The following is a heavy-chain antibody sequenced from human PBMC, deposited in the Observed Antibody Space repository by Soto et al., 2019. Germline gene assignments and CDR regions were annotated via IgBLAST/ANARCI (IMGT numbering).Heavy chain of an antibody. CDR3: ASGSGVWGSSPLDY. Sequence: QVQLVESGGGVVQPGRSLRLYGAASGFTFSSYAMHWVRQAPGKGLEWVAVISYDGSNRYYADSVKGRFTISRDNSKNTLYLQMNSLRAEDTAVYYCASGSGVWGSSPLDYWGQGTLVTVSS. CDR1: GFTFSSYA. CDR2: ISYDGSNR. J-gene: IGHJ4*02. V-gene: IGHV3-30*04. D-gene: IGHD6-6*01.